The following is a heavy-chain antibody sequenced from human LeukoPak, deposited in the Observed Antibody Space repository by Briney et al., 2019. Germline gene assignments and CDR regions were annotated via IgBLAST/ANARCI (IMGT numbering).Heavy chain of an antibody. CDR2: IYYSGST. V-gene: IGHV4-39*07. D-gene: IGHD6-19*01. J-gene: IGHJ4*01. CDR3: AREGYSSGWYVDY. Sequence: SETLSLTCTVSGGSISSSSYYWGWIRQPPGKGLEWIGSIYYSGSTYYNPSLKSRVTISVDTSKNQFSLKLSSVTAADTAMYYCAREGYSSGWYVDYWGQGTLVTVSS. CDR1: GGSISSSSYY.